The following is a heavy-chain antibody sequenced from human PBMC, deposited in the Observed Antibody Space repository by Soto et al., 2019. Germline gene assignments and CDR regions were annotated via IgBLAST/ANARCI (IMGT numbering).Heavy chain of an antibody. J-gene: IGHJ4*02. V-gene: IGHV3-33*01. Sequence: GGSLRLSCAASGFTFSSYGMHWVRQAPGKGLEWVAVIWYDGSNKYYAESVKGRFTISRDNSKNTVNLQMNSLRAEDTAVYYCARDPGYSYGYNWGQGTLVTVSS. D-gene: IGHD5-18*01. CDR3: ARDPGYSYGYN. CDR1: GFTFSSYG. CDR2: IWYDGSNK.